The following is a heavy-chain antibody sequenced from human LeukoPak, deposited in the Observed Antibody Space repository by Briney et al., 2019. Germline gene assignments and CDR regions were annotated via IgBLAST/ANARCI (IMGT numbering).Heavy chain of an antibody. CDR3: SIWGVRSNSHRDV. J-gene: IGHJ6*03. Sequence: GGSLRLSCAASGSTFSDYYMSWIRQAPGKGLEWVSYISSSGSNIYYADSVKGRFTISRDNAKNSLYLQMNSLRAEDTAVYYCSIWGVRSNSHRDVWGKGTTVTGSS. CDR2: ISSSGSNI. D-gene: IGHD3-16*01. V-gene: IGHV3-11*04. CDR1: GSTFSDYY.